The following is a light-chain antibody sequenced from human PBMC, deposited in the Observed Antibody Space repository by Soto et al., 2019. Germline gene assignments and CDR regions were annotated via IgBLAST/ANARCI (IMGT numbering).Light chain of an antibody. CDR2: GAS. J-gene: IGKJ1*01. V-gene: IGKV3-20*01. Sequence: EIVLTQSPGTLSLSPGERATLSCRASQSTIYLAWYQQKPGQTPRLLIYGASNRATGIPDRFSGSGSGTDFTLTICRLEPEDFAVYYCHQYAGSPWTFGQGTKVEIK. CDR3: HQYAGSPWT. CDR1: QSTIY.